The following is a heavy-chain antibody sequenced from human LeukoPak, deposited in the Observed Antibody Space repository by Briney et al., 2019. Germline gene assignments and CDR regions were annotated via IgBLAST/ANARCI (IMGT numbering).Heavy chain of an antibody. V-gene: IGHV3-21*01. Sequence: GGSLRLPCAASGFTFSSYSMNWVRQAPGKGLEWVSSISSSSSYIYYADSAKGRFTISRDNAKNSLYLQMNSLRAEDTAVYYCARLVSSGSYFDYWGQGTLVTVSS. J-gene: IGHJ4*02. CDR2: ISSSSSYI. CDR1: GFTFSSYS. D-gene: IGHD1-26*01. CDR3: ARLVSSGSYFDY.